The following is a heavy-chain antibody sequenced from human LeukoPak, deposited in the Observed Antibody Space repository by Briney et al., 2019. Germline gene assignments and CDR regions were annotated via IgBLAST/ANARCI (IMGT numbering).Heavy chain of an antibody. Sequence: GGSLRLSCAASGFTFSDYDMHWVRQPTGKGLEWVAAIGTAGDTYYTGSVKGRFTISRENAKNSLYFQMNSLRAGDTAVYYCARVAKERVGGVYYFDYWGQGTLVTVSS. J-gene: IGHJ4*02. CDR1: GFTFSDYD. CDR3: ARVAKERVGGVYYFDY. CDR2: IGTAGDT. D-gene: IGHD1-1*01. V-gene: IGHV3-13*01.